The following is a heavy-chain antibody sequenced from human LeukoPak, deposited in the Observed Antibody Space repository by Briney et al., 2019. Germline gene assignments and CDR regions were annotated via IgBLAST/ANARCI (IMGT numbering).Heavy chain of an antibody. J-gene: IGHJ4*02. D-gene: IGHD3-22*01. V-gene: IGHV1-18*01. CDR3: ARGDSGGYSCLDY. Sequence: ASVKVSCKASGYTFTNYGITWVRQAPGQGLEWMGWISGYNGNIDYAQKLQGRVTMTTDTSTGTAYMELRSLRSDDTAVYYCARGDSGGYSCLDYWGQGTLVTVSS. CDR2: ISGYNGNI. CDR1: GYTFTNYG.